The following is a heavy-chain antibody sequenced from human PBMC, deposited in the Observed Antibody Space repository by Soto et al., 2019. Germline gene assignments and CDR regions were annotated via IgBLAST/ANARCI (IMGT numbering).Heavy chain of an antibody. Sequence: ASVKVSCKASGYTFTSYYMHWVRQAPGQGLEWMGIISPSGGSTSYAQKFQGRVTMTRDTSTSTVYMELSSLRSEDTAVYYCARDRSPPHPIYYYYGMDVWGQGTTVTVSS. J-gene: IGHJ6*02. V-gene: IGHV1-46*01. CDR3: ARDRSPPHPIYYYYGMDV. CDR1: GYTFTSYY. CDR2: ISPSGGST.